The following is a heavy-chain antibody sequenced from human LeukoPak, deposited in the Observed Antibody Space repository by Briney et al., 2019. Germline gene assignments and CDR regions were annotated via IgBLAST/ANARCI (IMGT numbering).Heavy chain of an antibody. CDR2: ISGSGGST. V-gene: IGHV3-23*01. CDR1: GFTFTSYA. Sequence: PGGSLRLSCAASGFTFTSYAMSWVRQAPGKGLEWVSAISGSGGSTYYADSVKGRFTISRDNSKNTLYLQMNSLRAEDTAVYYCEPLWFGELQTTGFDYWGQGTLVTVSS. D-gene: IGHD3-10*01. CDR3: EPLWFGELQTTGFDY. J-gene: IGHJ4*02.